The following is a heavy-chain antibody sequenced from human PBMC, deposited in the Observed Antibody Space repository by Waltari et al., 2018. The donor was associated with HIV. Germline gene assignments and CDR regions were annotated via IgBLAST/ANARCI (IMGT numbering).Heavy chain of an antibody. J-gene: IGHJ5*01. Sequence: VHLVESGGDWVQLGGSLSTSGDTSGFTYSNRWLRWGRQAPGKGLEWVGRNKKKSEDETRDYAAPVRGRFTISRDDRKNTVYLEMNRLKTEDTGLYYCTTVSSGWYGGWFDSWGQGTLVIVSS. V-gene: IGHV3-15*01. CDR1: GFTYSNRW. D-gene: IGHD6-19*01. CDR2: NKKKSEDETR. CDR3: TTVSSGWYGGWFDS.